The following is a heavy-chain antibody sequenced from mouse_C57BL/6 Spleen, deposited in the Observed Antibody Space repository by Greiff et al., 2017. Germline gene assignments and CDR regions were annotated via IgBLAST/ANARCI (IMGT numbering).Heavy chain of an antibody. V-gene: IGHV5-4*03. D-gene: IGHD1-1*01. CDR2: ISDGGSYT. Sequence: EVKLVESGGGLVKPGGSLKLSCAASGFTFSSYAMSWVRQTPEKRLEWVATISDGGSYTYYPDNVKGRFTISRDNAKNNLYLQMSLLKSEDTAMYYCAGGGGSSIDYWGQGTTLTVSS. CDR1: GFTFSSYA. CDR3: AGGGGSSIDY. J-gene: IGHJ2*01.